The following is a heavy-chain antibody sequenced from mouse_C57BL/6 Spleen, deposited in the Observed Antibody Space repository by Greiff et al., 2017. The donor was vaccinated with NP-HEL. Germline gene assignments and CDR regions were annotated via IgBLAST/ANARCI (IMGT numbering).Heavy chain of an antibody. D-gene: IGHD1-1*01. CDR2: IWGDGST. CDR3: ANHLLHWYYEV. CDR1: GFSLTSYG. J-gene: IGHJ1*03. V-gene: IGHV2-3*01. Sequence: QVQLKESGPGLVAPSQSLSITCTVSGFSLTSYGVSWVRQPPGKGLEWLGVIWGDGSTNYHSALIYRLSSSKDNSKSQVFLTLNSLQTDDTATYYCANHLLHWYYEVWGTAATVTVSS.